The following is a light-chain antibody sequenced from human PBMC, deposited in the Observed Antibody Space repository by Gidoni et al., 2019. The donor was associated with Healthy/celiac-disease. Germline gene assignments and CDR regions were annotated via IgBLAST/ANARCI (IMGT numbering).Light chain of an antibody. CDR2: WAS. V-gene: IGKV4-1*01. CDR1: QSVLYSSNNKNY. J-gene: IGKJ4*01. Sequence: DIVTTQSPDSLAVSLGERATINCKSSQSVLYSSNNKNYLAWYQQKPGQPPKLRIYWASTRESGVPDRFSGSGSGTDFTLTISSLQAEDVAVYYCQQYYSTPLTFXGXTKVEIK. CDR3: QQYYSTPLT.